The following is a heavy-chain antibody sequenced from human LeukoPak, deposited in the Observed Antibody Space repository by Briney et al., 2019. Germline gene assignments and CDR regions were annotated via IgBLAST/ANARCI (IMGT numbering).Heavy chain of an antibody. D-gene: IGHD3-10*01. CDR3: AKSGARPALYYYYYMDD. CDR1: GFTFSSYG. J-gene: IGHJ6*03. Sequence: PGGSLRLSCAASGFTFSSYGMHWVRQAPGKGLEWVAVISYDGSNKYYADSVKGRFTISRDNSKNTLYLQMNSLRAEDTAVYYCAKSGARPALYYYYYMDDWGKGTTVTVSS. V-gene: IGHV3-30*18. CDR2: ISYDGSNK.